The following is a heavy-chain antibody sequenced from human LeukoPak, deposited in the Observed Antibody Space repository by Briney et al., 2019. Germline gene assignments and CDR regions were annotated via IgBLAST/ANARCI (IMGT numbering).Heavy chain of an antibody. D-gene: IGHD6-19*01. CDR1: GFTFSGSA. J-gene: IGHJ6*02. CDR2: IRSKANSYAT. CDR3: TRWGVAGTENYYGMDV. V-gene: IGHV3-73*01. Sequence: GALRLSCAASGFTFSGSAMHWVRQASGKGLGWVGRIRSKANSYATAYAASVKGRFTISRDDSKNTAYLQMNSLKTEDTAVYYCTRWGVAGTENYYGMDVWGQGTTVTVSS.